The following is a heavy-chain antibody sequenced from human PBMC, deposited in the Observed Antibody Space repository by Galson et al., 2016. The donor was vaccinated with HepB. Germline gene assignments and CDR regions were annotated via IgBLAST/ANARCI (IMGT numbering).Heavy chain of an antibody. D-gene: IGHD3-16*01. J-gene: IGHJ4*02. V-gene: IGHV2-5*02. CDR3: AHRPGLGGQAFDY. CDR1: GFSLSTSGVA. CDR2: IYWDDDK. Sequence: PALVKPTQTLTLTCTFSGFSLSTSGVAVGWIRQPPGKALEWLALIYWDDDKRYSPSLKSRPTITKDTSKNQVVLTMTNIDPVDTATYYCAHRPGLGGQAFDYWGQGTLVTVSS.